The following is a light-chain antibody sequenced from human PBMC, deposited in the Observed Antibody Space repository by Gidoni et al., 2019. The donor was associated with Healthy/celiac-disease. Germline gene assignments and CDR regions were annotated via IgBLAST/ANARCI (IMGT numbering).Light chain of an antibody. CDR2: DVS. Sequence: QSALTQPASVSGSPGPSITISCTGTSSDVGGYNSVSWYQQHTGKAPKLMIYDVSNRPSGVSNRFSGSKSGNTASLTISGLQAEDEADYYCSSYTSSSTVFGTGTKVTVL. CDR1: SSDVGGYNS. J-gene: IGLJ1*01. CDR3: SSYTSSSTV. V-gene: IGLV2-14*01.